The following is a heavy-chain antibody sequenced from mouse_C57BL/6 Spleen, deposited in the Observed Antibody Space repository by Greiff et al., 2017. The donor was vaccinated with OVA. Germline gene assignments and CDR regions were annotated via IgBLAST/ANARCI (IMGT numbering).Heavy chain of an antibody. Sequence: QVQLQQSGPELVKPGASVKISCKASGYAFSSSWMNWVKQRPGKGLEWIGRIYPGAGDTNYNGKFKGKATLTADKSSSTAYMQLSSLTSEDTAVYFYARASYCDDWGQGTTLTVAS. CDR1: GYAFSSSW. J-gene: IGHJ2*01. CDR3: ARASYCDD. V-gene: IGHV1-82*01. CDR2: IYPGAGDT.